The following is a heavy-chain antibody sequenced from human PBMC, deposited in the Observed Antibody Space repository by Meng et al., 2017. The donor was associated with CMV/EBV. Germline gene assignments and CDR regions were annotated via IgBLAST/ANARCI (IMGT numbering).Heavy chain of an antibody. CDR1: GYTFTGYY. Sequence: SCKASGYTFTGYYMHWVRQAPGKGLAWVAVISYDGSNKYYADSVKGRFTISRDNSKNTLYLQMNSLRAEDTAVYYCASPVVDYYDSSGFTTPLDYWGQGTLVTVSS. CDR3: ASPVVDYYDSSGFTTPLDY. V-gene: IGHV3-30-3*01. J-gene: IGHJ4*02. D-gene: IGHD3-22*01. CDR2: ISYDGSNK.